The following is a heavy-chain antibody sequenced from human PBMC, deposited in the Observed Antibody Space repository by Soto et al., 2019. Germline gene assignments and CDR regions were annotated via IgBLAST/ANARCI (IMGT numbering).Heavy chain of an antibody. D-gene: IGHD3-22*01. CDR1: GFIFTNAW. V-gene: IGHV3-15*01. CDR2: IKSKIDGGTI. CDR3: TTDDLEFYDSSGSDY. Sequence: PGGSLRPACAASGFIFTNAWMSWVRQAPGKGLEWVGRIKSKIDGGTIDYAAPVKGRFTISRDDSQNTLYLQMNSLKTEDTAVYYCTTDDLEFYDSSGSDYWGQGTLVTVSS. J-gene: IGHJ4*02.